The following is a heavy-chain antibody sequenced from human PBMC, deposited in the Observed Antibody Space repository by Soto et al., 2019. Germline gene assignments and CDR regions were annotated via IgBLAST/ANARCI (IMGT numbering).Heavy chain of an antibody. CDR1: GFTFDDYA. Sequence: SLRLSCAASGFTFDDYAMHWVRQAPGKGLGWVSGISWNSDNIVYADSVKGRFTISRDNAKNSLYLQMNSLRAEDTALYYCAKDLYSNYGDAFDIWGQGTMVTVSS. V-gene: IGHV3-9*01. J-gene: IGHJ3*02. CDR3: AKDLYSNYGDAFDI. CDR2: ISWNSDNI. D-gene: IGHD4-4*01.